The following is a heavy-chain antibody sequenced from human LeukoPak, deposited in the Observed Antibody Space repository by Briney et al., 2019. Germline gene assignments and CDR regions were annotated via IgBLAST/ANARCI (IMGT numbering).Heavy chain of an antibody. V-gene: IGHV3-23*01. CDR2: ISGSGGST. J-gene: IGHJ5*02. Sequence: PGGSLRLSCAASGFTFSSYAMSWVRQAPGKGLEWVSAISGSGGSTYYADSVKGRFTISRNNSKNTLYLQMNSLRAEDTAVYYCARAVDSSWFYCYDHWGQGTLVTVSS. CDR1: GFTFSSYA. CDR3: ARAVDSSWFYCYDH. D-gene: IGHD6-13*01.